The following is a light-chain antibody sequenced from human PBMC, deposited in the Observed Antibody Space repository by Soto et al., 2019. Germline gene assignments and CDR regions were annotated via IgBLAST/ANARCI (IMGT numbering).Light chain of an antibody. CDR2: DAS. CDR3: QQYNTYPLT. J-gene: IGKJ4*01. CDR1: QTISNW. Sequence: DIQMTQSPSTLSASVGDRVTITCRASQTISNWLAWYQQKPGKAPKVLIYDASTLDGGVPSRFSSRRSGTDFTITISSLQPSDFATYYCQQYNTYPLTFGGGTKVEI. V-gene: IGKV1-5*01.